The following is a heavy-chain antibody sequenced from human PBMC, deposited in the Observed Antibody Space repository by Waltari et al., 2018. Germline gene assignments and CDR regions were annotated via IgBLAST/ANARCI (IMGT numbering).Heavy chain of an antibody. D-gene: IGHD1-1*01. V-gene: IGHV4-38-2*02. CDR3: ARDERDYYYMDV. CDR2: IYHSGST. J-gene: IGHJ6*03. CDR1: GYSISSGYY. Sequence: QVQLQESGPGLVKPSETLSLTCTVSGYSISSGYYWGWIRQPPGKGLEWIGSIYHSGSTYYNPSLKSRVTISVDTSKNQFSLKLSSVTAADTAGYYCARDERDYYYMDVWGKGTTVTVSS.